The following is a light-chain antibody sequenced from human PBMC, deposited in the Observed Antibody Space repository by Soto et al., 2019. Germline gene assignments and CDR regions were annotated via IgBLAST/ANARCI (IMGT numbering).Light chain of an antibody. CDR2: EVS. V-gene: IGLV2-14*03. Sequence: QSALAQPASLSGSPGQSITISCTGTSSYVGAYDFVSWYQQHPDKAPKLMIYEVSNRPSGVSNRFSGSKSVNTATLTISGLQAEDEADYYCSSYTSSSTRVFGTGTKVTVL. CDR1: SSYVGAYDF. CDR3: SSYTSSSTRV. J-gene: IGLJ1*01.